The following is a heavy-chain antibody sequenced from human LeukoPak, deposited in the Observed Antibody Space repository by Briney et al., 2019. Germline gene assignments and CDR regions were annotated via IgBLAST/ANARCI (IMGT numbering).Heavy chain of an antibody. J-gene: IGHJ5*02. CDR3: ANFRYYDFWSGYYNHWFHP. CDR2: IIPIFGTA. Sequence: ASVKVSCKASGGTFSSYAISWVRQAPGQGLEWMGGIIPIFGTANYAQKFQGRVTITADESTSTAYMELSSLRSEDTAVYYCANFRYYDFWSGYYNHWFHPWGQGTLVTVSS. CDR1: GGTFSSYA. D-gene: IGHD3-3*01. V-gene: IGHV1-69*13.